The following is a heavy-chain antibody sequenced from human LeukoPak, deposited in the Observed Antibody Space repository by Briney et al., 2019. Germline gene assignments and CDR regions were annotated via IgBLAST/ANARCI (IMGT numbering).Heavy chain of an antibody. V-gene: IGHV3-9*01. Sequence: GGSLRLSCAASGFTFDDYAMHWVRQAPGKGLEWVSGIGWNSGSIGYADSVKGRFTISRDNAKDSLYLQMNSLRAEDTGVYYCASELHYWGPGTLVTVSS. CDR3: ASELHY. J-gene: IGHJ4*02. CDR1: GFTFDDYA. CDR2: IGWNSGSI. D-gene: IGHD1-7*01.